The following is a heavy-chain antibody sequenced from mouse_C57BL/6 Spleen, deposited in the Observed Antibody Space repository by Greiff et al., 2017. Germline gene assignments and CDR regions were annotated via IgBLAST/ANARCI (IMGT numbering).Heavy chain of an antibody. CDR2: IDPSDSDT. D-gene: IGHD3-2*02. CDR1: GYTFTRYW. CDR3: ARGDSSGYGSFAY. Sequence: QVQLQQPGAELVRPGTSVKLSCKASGYTFTRYWMHWVKQRPGQGLDWIGVIDPSDSDTTYNQKFKGKATLTVDKSSSTAYMQISSLTSEDSAVYYCARGDSSGYGSFAYWGQGTLVTVSA. J-gene: IGHJ3*01. V-gene: IGHV1-59*01.